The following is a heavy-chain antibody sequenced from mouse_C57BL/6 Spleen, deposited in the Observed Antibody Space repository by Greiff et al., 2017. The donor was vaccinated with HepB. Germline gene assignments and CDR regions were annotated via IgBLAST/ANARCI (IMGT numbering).Heavy chain of an antibody. Sequence: VQLQQSGAELVMPGASVKLSCKASGYTFTSYWMHWVKQRPGQGLEWIGEIDPSDSYTNYNQKFKGKSTLTVDKSSSTAYMQLSSLTSEDSAVYYCARRVYYVYFDYWGQGTTLTVSS. CDR1: GYTFTSYW. CDR3: ARRVYYVYFDY. V-gene: IGHV1-69*01. J-gene: IGHJ2*01. CDR2: IDPSDSYT. D-gene: IGHD2-1*01.